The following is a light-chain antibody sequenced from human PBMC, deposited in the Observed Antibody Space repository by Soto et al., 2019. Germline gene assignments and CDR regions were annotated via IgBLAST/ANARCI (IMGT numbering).Light chain of an antibody. CDR3: QQYNNWPPIT. CDR2: GAS. J-gene: IGKJ5*01. CDR1: QSVSSSY. Sequence: EIVLTQSPGTLSLSPGERATLSCRASQSVSSSYLAWYQQKPGQAPRLLIYGASSRATGFPDRFSGSGSGTEFTLTISSLQSEDFAVYHCQQYNNWPPITFGQGTRLEIK. V-gene: IGKV3-20*01.